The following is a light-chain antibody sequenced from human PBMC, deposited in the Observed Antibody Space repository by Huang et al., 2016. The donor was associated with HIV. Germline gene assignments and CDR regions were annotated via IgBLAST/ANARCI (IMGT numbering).Light chain of an antibody. J-gene: IGKJ3*01. Sequence: EIVLPQSPGTLSLSPGERATLSCRASQSISSSSLAWYLQKPCQAPTLLIHGASTRATDIPDRFSGSGSGTDFTLTISRLEPEDFAVYYCHQYGSPPFTFGPGTKVDIK. V-gene: IGKV3-20*01. CDR1: QSISSSS. CDR2: GAS. CDR3: HQYGSPPFT.